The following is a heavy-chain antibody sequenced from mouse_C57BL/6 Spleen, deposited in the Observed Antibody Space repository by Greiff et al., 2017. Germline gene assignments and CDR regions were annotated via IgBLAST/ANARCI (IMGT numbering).Heavy chain of an antibody. V-gene: IGHV5-16*01. CDR2: INYDGSST. Sequence: EVKVVESEGGLVQPGSSMKLSCTASGFTFSDYYMAWVRQVPDKGLEWVANINYDGSSTYYLDSLKSRFIISRDNAKNILYLQMSRLKSEDTATYYCAREGSGYAMDYWGQGTSVTVSS. CDR3: AREGSGYAMDY. J-gene: IGHJ4*01. D-gene: IGHD3-2*02. CDR1: GFTFSDYY.